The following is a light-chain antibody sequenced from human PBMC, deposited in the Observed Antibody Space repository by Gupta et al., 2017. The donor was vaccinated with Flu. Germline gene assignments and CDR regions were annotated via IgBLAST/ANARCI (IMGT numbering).Light chain of an antibody. CDR1: SSNIGAGHD. V-gene: IGLV1-40*01. CDR2: GNN. J-gene: IGLJ1*01. CDR3: QSYDGSLRGV. Sequence: RVNISCTGSSSNIGAGHDVHWYQQLPGTAPKLLIYGNNNRPSGVPDRFSGSKSGTSASLAITGLQAEDEADYYCQSYDGSLRGVFGTGTKVTVL.